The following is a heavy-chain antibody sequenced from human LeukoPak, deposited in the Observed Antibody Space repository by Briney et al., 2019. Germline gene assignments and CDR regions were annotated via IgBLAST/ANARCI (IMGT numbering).Heavy chain of an antibody. CDR3: ARNVEMATTYFFDY. J-gene: IGHJ4*02. V-gene: IGHV1-8*03. Sequence: ASVKVSCKASGYTFTSYDINWLRQATGLGLEWMGWMNPNSGNTGYAQKFQGRVTITRNTSISTAYMELSSLRSENTAVYYCARNVEMATTYFFDYWGQGTLATVSS. D-gene: IGHD5-24*01. CDR1: GYTFTSYD. CDR2: MNPNSGNT.